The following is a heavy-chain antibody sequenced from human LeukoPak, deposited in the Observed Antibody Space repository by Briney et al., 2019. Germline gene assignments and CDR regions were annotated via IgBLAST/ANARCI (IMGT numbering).Heavy chain of an antibody. Sequence: GASVKVSCKSSGFTFTDYYIHWVRQAPGQGLELMGYIGPHSSATSSPQEFQGRVTMTRDTSMSTAYMELTRLTSDDTAVYYCAREGNGLLSKDFDYWGQGTLVTVSS. J-gene: IGHJ4*02. CDR3: AREGNGLLSKDFDY. D-gene: IGHD2/OR15-2a*01. V-gene: IGHV1-2*02. CDR1: GFTFTDYY. CDR2: IGPHSSAT.